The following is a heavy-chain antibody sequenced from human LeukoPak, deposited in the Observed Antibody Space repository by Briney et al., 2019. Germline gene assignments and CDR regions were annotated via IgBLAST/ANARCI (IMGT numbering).Heavy chain of an antibody. Sequence: SETLSLTCTVSGDSISSNGYYWGWIRQPPGKNLEWIGSFSYSGSTYYSPSLKSRVTISVDTSKNQFSLNLSSVTAADTAVYYCARHWIQLWFFDFWAQGTLVTVSS. D-gene: IGHD5-18*01. CDR2: FSYSGST. CDR3: ARHWIQLWFFDF. V-gene: IGHV4-39*01. J-gene: IGHJ4*02. CDR1: GDSISSNGYY.